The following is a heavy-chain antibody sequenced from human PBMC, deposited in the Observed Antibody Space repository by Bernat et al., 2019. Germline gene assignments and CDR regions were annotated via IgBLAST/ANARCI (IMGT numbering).Heavy chain of an antibody. CDR1: GGSISSSSYY. CDR2: IYYSGST. D-gene: IGHD3-16*02. CDR3: ARSGYDYICGSYRFFDY. Sequence: QLQLQESGPGLVKPSETLSLTCTVSGGSISSSSYYWGWIRQPPGKGLEWIGSIYYSGSTYYNPSLKSRVTISVDTSKNQFSLKLSSVTAADTAVYYCARSGYDYICGSYRFFDYWGQGTLVTVSS. V-gene: IGHV4-39*01. J-gene: IGHJ4*02.